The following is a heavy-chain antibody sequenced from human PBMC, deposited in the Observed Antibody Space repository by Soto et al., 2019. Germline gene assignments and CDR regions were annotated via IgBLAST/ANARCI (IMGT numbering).Heavy chain of an antibody. Sequence: GASVKVSCKASGYTFTTYYMHWVRQAPGQGLEWMGMINPSGGTTSFAQKFQGRVTMTRDTSTSTVYMELSSLRSEDTAVYYCARGLFLYSSSWFPQMYGMDVWGQGTTVTVSS. V-gene: IGHV1-46*01. J-gene: IGHJ6*02. CDR3: ARGLFLYSSSWFPQMYGMDV. CDR1: GYTFTTYY. D-gene: IGHD6-13*01. CDR2: INPSGGTT.